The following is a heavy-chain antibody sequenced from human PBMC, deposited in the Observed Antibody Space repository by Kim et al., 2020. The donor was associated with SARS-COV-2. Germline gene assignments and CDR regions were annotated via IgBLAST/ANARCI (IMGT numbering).Heavy chain of an antibody. V-gene: IGHV3-30*01. Sequence: RFTISRDNSKNTLYLQMNSLRAEDTAVYYCARGRYYYGSGSYYTSLSFDYWGQGTLVTVSS. D-gene: IGHD3-10*01. J-gene: IGHJ4*02. CDR3: ARGRYYYGSGSYYTSLSFDY.